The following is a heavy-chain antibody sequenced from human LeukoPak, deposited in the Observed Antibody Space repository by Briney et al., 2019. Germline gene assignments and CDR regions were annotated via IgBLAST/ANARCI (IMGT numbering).Heavy chain of an antibody. CDR1: GYSFSNYW. D-gene: IGHD2-21*02. CDR3: AIPPGYCGNDCSFDH. V-gene: IGHV5-51*01. Sequence: GESLKISCEGSGYSFSNYWIGWVRQMPAKGREWMGIIYPGDYETRYSPSFQGLVTISVDKSISTAYLQWSSLKASDTAMYYCAIPPGYCGNDCSFDHWGQGTLVTVSS. J-gene: IGHJ4*02. CDR2: IYPGDYET.